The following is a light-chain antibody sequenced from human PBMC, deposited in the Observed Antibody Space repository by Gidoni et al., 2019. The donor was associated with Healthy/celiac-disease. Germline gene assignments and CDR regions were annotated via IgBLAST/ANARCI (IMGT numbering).Light chain of an antibody. Sequence: QSVLTQPPSASGTPGPGVTISCSGSSPNIGSNTVNWYQQLPGTAPKLLIYSNNQRPSGVPDRFSGSKSGTSASLAISGLQSEDEADYYCAAWDDSLNGWVFGGGTKLTVL. CDR3: AAWDDSLNGWV. J-gene: IGLJ3*02. V-gene: IGLV1-44*01. CDR1: SPNIGSNT. CDR2: SNN.